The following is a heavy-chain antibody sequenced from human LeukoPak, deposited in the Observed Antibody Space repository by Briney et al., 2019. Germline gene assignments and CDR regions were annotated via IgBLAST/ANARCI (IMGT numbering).Heavy chain of an antibody. CDR1: GFTFSNYA. V-gene: IGHV3-23*01. D-gene: IGHD3-9*01. CDR2: IGGSGMNT. CDR3: AKDRGYFEALDN. Sequence: GGSLRLSCAASGFTFSNYAMSWVRQAPGKGLEWVSGIGGSGMNTHYADPVKGRFTISRDNSENPLYLQMNSLRAEDTAVYYCAKDRGYFEALDNWGQGTLVTVSS. J-gene: IGHJ4*02.